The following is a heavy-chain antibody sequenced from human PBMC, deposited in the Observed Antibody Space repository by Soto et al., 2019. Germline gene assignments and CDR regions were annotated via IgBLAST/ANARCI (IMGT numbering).Heavy chain of an antibody. J-gene: IGHJ3*02. Sequence: QVQLVESGGGVVQPGRSLRLSCAASGFTFRSYAMHWVRQAPGKGLEWGAVISYDGSNKYYADSVKGRFTISRDKSKNTLYLQLNSLRAEDTAVYYCARWIYIGAFDIWGRGTMVTVSS. CDR1: GFTFRSYA. D-gene: IGHD2-15*01. V-gene: IGHV3-30-3*01. CDR3: ARWIYIGAFDI. CDR2: ISYDGSNK.